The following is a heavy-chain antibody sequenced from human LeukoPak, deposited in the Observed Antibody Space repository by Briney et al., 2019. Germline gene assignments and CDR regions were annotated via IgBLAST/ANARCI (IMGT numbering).Heavy chain of an antibody. CDR3: ARDQGASKADIVVVPAAYYYYYGMDV. D-gene: IGHD2-2*01. J-gene: IGHJ6*02. V-gene: IGHV3-11*01. CDR2: ISSSGSTI. Sequence: PGGSLRLSCAASGFTFSDYYMSWIRQAPVKGLEWVSYISSSGSTIYYADSVKGRFTISRDNAKNSLYLQMNSLRAEDTAVYYCARDQGASKADIVVVPAAYYYYYGMDVWGQGTTVTVSS. CDR1: GFTFSDYY.